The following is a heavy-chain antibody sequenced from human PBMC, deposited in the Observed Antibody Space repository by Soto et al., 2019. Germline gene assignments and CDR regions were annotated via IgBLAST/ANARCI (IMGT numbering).Heavy chain of an antibody. CDR3: VKPPVITASYYYYDMDV. CDR1: GFTFSTYP. D-gene: IGHD4-4*01. Sequence: HPGGSLRLSCAASGFTFSTYPMSWVRQAPGKGLEWVSGISGSGISTYYTDSVKGRFTISRDNSKNTVFLQMSSLRDEDTAVYYCVKPPVITASYYYYDMDVWGQGTTVTVSS. J-gene: IGHJ6*02. V-gene: IGHV3-23*01. CDR2: ISGSGIST.